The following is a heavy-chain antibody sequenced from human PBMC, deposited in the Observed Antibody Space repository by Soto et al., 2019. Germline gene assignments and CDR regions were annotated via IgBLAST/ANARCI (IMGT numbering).Heavy chain of an antibody. J-gene: IGHJ2*01. CDR1: GYTFTSYG. CDR3: ARDRCDIVVVPAAPTRHHWYFDL. V-gene: IGHV1-18*01. CDR2: ISAYNGNT. Sequence: ASVKVSCKASGYTFTSYGISWVRQAPGQGLQWMGWISAYNGNTNYAQKLQGRVTMTTDTSTSTAYTELRSLRSDDTAVYYCARDRCDIVVVPAAPTRHHWYFDLWGRGTLVTVSS. D-gene: IGHD2-2*01.